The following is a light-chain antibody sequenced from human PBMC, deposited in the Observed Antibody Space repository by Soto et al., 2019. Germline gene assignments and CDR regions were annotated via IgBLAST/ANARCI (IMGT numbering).Light chain of an antibody. CDR3: SSYTSSGTWV. CDR1: SSDVGGYNY. Sequence: QSALTQPASVSGPPGQSITISCTGTSSDVGGYNYVSWYQQHPGKAPKLMIFEVSNRPSGVSIRFSASKSGNTASLTISGLQAEDEAHYYCSSYTSSGTWVFGGGTKLTVL. V-gene: IGLV2-14*01. J-gene: IGLJ3*02. CDR2: EVS.